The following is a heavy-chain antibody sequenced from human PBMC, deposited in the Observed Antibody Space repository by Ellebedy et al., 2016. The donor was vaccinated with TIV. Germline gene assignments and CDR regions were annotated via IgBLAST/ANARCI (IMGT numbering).Heavy chain of an antibody. CDR2: ISASGGTK. J-gene: IGHJ4*02. CDR3: AREKLIQRAIDH. CDR1: GFIFTTYT. V-gene: IGHV3-48*02. D-gene: IGHD1-1*01. Sequence: GESLKISCSASGFIFTTYTMNWVRQAPGKGLEWVSYISASGGTKSYADSVKGRFTISRDNAKNSLYLQMNSLRDEDTAVYYCAREKLIQRAIDHWGQGSLVTVSS.